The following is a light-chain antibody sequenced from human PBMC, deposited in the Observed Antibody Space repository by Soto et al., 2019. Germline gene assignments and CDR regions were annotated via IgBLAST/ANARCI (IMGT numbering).Light chain of an antibody. CDR1: QSVSSSY. V-gene: IGKV3-20*01. CDR3: QQYDNSPIT. J-gene: IGKJ5*01. CDR2: GAS. Sequence: EIVLTQSPGTLSLSPGERATLSCRASQSVSSSYLAWYQQKPDQAPRLLIYGASSRATGIPDRFSGSGSGTDFTLTISSLEPEDFAVYYCQQYDNSPITFGQGTRLEI.